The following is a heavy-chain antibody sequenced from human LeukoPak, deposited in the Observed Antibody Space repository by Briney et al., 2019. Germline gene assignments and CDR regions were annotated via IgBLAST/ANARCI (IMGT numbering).Heavy chain of an antibody. J-gene: IGHJ4*02. D-gene: IGHD4-17*01. Sequence: GGSLRLSCAASGFTFSSYEMNWVRQAPGKGLEWVSYISSSGSTIYYADSVKGRFTISRDNAKNSLYLQMNSLRAEDTAVYYCASTTTVTLVHWGQGTLVTVSS. V-gene: IGHV3-48*03. CDR2: ISSSGSTI. CDR1: GFTFSSYE. CDR3: ASTTTVTLVH.